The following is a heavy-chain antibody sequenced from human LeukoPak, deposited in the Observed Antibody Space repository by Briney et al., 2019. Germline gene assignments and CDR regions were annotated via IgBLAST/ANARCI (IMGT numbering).Heavy chain of an antibody. Sequence: ASAKVSCKASGYTFTSYYMHWVRQAPGQGLEWMGIINPSGGSTSYAQKFQGRVTMTRDTSTSTVYMELSSLRSEDTAVYYCARGRRITMVRGVKSDYWGQGTLVTVSS. V-gene: IGHV1-46*01. CDR3: ARGRRITMVRGVKSDY. CDR1: GYTFTSYY. CDR2: INPSGGST. D-gene: IGHD3-10*01. J-gene: IGHJ4*02.